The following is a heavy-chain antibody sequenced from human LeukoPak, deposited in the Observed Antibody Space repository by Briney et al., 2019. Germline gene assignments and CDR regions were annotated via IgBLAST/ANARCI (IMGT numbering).Heavy chain of an antibody. CDR3: GRHNEQARSGYSYGVIDY. V-gene: IGHV5-51*01. J-gene: IGHJ4*02. CDR1: GYSFTSYW. Sequence: GESLKISCKGSGYSFTSYWIGWVRQMPGKGLEWMGIIYPGDSDTRYSPSFQGQVTISADKSISTAYLQWSSLKASDTAMYYCGRHNEQARSGYSYGVIDYWGQGTLVTVSS. CDR2: IYPGDSDT. D-gene: IGHD5-18*01.